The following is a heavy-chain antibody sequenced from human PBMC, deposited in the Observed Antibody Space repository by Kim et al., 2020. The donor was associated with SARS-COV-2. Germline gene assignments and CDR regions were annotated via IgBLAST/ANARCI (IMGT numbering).Heavy chain of an antibody. CDR3: VSHVGPDAFDI. CDR2: IDPSDSYT. V-gene: IGHV5-10-1*01. CDR1: GYSFTSYW. D-gene: IGHD2-15*01. Sequence: GESLKISCKGSGYSFTSYWISWVRQMPGKGLEWMGRIDPSDSYTNYSPSFQGHVTISADKSISTAYLQWSSLKASDPAMYYCVSHVGPDAFDIWGQGTMVTVSS. J-gene: IGHJ3*02.